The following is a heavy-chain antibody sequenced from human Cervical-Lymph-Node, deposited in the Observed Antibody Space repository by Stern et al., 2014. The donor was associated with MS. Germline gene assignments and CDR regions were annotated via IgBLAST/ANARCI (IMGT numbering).Heavy chain of an antibody. CDR1: GFSVATAGVG. CDR2: IYWDDDK. Sequence: QITLKESGPTLVKPTQTVTLTCTLSGFSVATAGVGVGWIRQPPGKALEWLALIYWDDDKLYSPSLKNRLTIIKDSSKNQVVLTMTNVDPVDTATYYCAHSRVKYCRGGTCYSSLFDYWGQGTLVIVSS. V-gene: IGHV2-5*02. D-gene: IGHD2-15*01. J-gene: IGHJ4*02. CDR3: AHSRVKYCRGGTCYSSLFDY.